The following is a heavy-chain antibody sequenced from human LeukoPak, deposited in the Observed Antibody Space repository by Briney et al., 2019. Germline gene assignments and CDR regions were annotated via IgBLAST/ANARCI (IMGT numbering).Heavy chain of an antibody. Sequence: PSETLSLTCAVYGGSFSGYYWSWIRQPPGKGLEWIGEINHSGSTNYNPSLKSRVTISVDTSKNQFSLKLSSVTAAVTAVYYCARGAAAWSIDYWGQGTLVTVSS. V-gene: IGHV4-34*01. CDR1: GGSFSGYY. J-gene: IGHJ4*02. D-gene: IGHD6-13*01. CDR3: ARGAAAWSIDY. CDR2: INHSGST.